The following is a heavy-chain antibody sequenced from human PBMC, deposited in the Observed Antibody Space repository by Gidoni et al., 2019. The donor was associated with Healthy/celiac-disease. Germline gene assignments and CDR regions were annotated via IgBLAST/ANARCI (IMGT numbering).Heavy chain of an antibody. CDR2: INPSGGST. CDR3: ARVAGADYYYYGMDV. J-gene: IGHJ6*02. D-gene: IGHD6-19*01. Sequence: QVQLVQSGAEVKKPGASVKVSCKASGYTFTSYYMHWVRQAPGQGLEWMGIINPSGGSTSYEQKCQGRVTMTRDTSTSTVYMELSSLRSEDTAVYYCARVAGADYYYYGMDVWGQGTTVTVSS. V-gene: IGHV1-46*01. CDR1: GYTFTSYY.